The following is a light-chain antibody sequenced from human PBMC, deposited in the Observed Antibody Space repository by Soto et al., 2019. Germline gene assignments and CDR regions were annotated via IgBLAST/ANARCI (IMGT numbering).Light chain of an antibody. Sequence: EIVMTQSLATLSVSPGERATLSCRASQSVSTNLAWYQQKPGQSPRLLIYGTSTRATDIPARFSGSGSGTEFTLTISSLQSEDSAVYYCHQYNFWPTFGQGTKVEIK. J-gene: IGKJ1*01. V-gene: IGKV3-15*01. CDR2: GTS. CDR1: QSVSTN. CDR3: HQYNFWPT.